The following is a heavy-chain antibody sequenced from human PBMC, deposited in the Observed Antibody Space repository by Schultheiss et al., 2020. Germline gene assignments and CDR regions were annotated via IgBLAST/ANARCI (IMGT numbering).Heavy chain of an antibody. V-gene: IGHV4-61*05. D-gene: IGHD3-10*01. Sequence: SETLSLTCTVSGASISSSSYYWGWVRQPPGKGLEWLGYIYFSGSTNYNPSLKSRVTMSVDTSKNQFSLKLSSVTAADTAVYYCARVVTIYYGSGSLDYFDYWGQGTLVTVSS. CDR2: IYFSGST. CDR1: GASISSSSYY. CDR3: ARVVTIYYGSGSLDYFDY. J-gene: IGHJ4*02.